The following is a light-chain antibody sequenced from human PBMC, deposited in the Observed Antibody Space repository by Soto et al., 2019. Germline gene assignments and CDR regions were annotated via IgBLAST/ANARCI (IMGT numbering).Light chain of an antibody. CDR3: QQRSNWPVT. CDR2: DAS. J-gene: IGKJ1*01. V-gene: IGKV3-11*01. Sequence: EIVLTQSPATLSLSPGEGATLSCRASQSVSSYLAWYQQKPGQAPRLLIYDASNRATGIPARFSGSGSGTDFTLIISSLESEDFAVYYCQQRSNWPVTFGLGT. CDR1: QSVSSY.